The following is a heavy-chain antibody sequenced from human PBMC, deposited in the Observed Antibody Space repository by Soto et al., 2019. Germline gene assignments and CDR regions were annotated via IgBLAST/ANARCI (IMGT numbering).Heavy chain of an antibody. J-gene: IGHJ4*02. CDR1: GGSFSGYY. D-gene: IGHD1-20*01. CDR2: INHSGST. Sequence: QVQLQQWRAGLLKPSATLSLTSAVYGGSFSGYYWSWIRQPPGKGLEGIGEINHSGSTNYTPSLKSRVIIPVDTSKNQYSLKRSSQAAADTAVDYSARCLGDQLIRTSITGTTFADYWGQGTLVTLSS. CDR3: ARCLGDQLIRTSITGTTFADY. V-gene: IGHV4-34*01.